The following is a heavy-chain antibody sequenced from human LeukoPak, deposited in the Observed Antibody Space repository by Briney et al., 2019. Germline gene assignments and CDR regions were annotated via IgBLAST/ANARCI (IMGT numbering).Heavy chain of an antibody. Sequence: SETLSLTCTVSGGSISSYYWSWIRQPPGKGLEWIGYIYYSGSTNYNPSLKSRVTISVDTSKNQFSLKLSSVTAADTAVYYCARQDYSDSAFDIWGQGTMVTVSS. D-gene: IGHD1-26*01. CDR2: IYYSGST. CDR1: GGSISSYY. J-gene: IGHJ3*02. CDR3: ARQDYSDSAFDI. V-gene: IGHV4-59*08.